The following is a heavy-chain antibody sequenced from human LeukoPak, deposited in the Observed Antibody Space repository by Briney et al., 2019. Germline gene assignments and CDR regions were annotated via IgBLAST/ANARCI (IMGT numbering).Heavy chain of an antibody. Sequence: GASVKVSCKASGGTFSNYTISWVRQAPGQGLEWMGWISAYNGNTNYAQKLQGRVTMTTDTSTSTAYMELRSLRSDDTAVYYCARGEDYYGSGSYYMLDYWGQGTLVTVSS. J-gene: IGHJ4*02. CDR1: GGTFSNYT. CDR2: ISAYNGNT. V-gene: IGHV1-18*01. CDR3: ARGEDYYGSGSYYMLDY. D-gene: IGHD3-10*01.